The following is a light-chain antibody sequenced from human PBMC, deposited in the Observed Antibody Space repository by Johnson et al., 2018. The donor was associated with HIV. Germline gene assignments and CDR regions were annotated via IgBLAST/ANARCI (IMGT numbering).Light chain of an antibody. V-gene: IGLV1-51*01. Sequence: QSVLTQPPSVSAAPGQKVTISCSGSSSNIGNNYVSWYQQLPGTAPKLLIYDNNKRPSGIPDRFSGSRSGTSATLDITGRQTGDEADYYCGAWDSSLSAYVFATETKVTVL. CDR3: GAWDSSLSAYV. CDR1: SSNIGNNY. CDR2: DNN. J-gene: IGLJ1*01.